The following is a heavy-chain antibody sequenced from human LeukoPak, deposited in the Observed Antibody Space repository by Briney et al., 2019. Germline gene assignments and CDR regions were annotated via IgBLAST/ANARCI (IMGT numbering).Heavy chain of an antibody. CDR1: GYTFTSFG. CDR3: ARDLGLDTTMIFFDY. D-gene: IGHD5-18*01. Sequence: ASVKVSCKASGYTFTSFGISWVRQAPGQGPEWRGWISAYNGNTNYVQKFQGRVTMTTDTSTNTAYMELSSLTSDDTAVYYCARDLGLDTTMIFFDYWGQGTLVTVSS. V-gene: IGHV1-18*01. J-gene: IGHJ4*02. CDR2: ISAYNGNT.